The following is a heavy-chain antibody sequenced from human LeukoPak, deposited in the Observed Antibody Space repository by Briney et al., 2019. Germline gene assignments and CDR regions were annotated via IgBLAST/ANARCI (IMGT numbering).Heavy chain of an antibody. CDR2: INPDGSEK. D-gene: IGHD6-13*01. V-gene: IGHV3-7*01. CDR1: GLTVSNLW. Sequence: PGGSLRLSCAASGLTVSNLWMNWVRQAPGKGLEWVANINPDGSEKYYVDSVKCRFPISRHNAKNSLYLQMDSLRAEDTAVYYCAREDGYSSSWYSDYWGQGTLVTVSS. J-gene: IGHJ4*02. CDR3: AREDGYSSSWYSDY.